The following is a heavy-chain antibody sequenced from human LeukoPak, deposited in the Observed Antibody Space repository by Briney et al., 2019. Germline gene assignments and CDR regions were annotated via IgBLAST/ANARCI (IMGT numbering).Heavy chain of an antibody. CDR3: AKAYGSGSSYFDF. Sequence: GGSLRLSCAASGFTFDDYAMHWVRQAPGKGLEWVSGISWNSGSIGYADSVKGRFTISRDNAKNSLYLQMNSLRAEDMALYYCAKAYGSGSSYFDFWGQGTLVTVSS. V-gene: IGHV3-9*03. D-gene: IGHD3-10*01. J-gene: IGHJ4*02. CDR2: ISWNSGSI. CDR1: GFTFDDYA.